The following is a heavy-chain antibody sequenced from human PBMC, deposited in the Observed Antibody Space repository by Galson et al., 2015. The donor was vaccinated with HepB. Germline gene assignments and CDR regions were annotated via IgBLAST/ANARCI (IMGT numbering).Heavy chain of an antibody. CDR1: GFIFSNYW. CDR3: ARDLEEYTRSWYEYFRH. V-gene: IGHV3-7*03. J-gene: IGHJ1*01. D-gene: IGHD6-13*01. CDR2: IKQDGSEK. Sequence: SLRLSCAASGFIFSNYWMSWVRQAPGKGLEWVASIKQDGSEKYYVDSVKGRFTISRDNAENSLYLQMNSLRAEDTAVYYCARDLEEYTRSWYEYFRHWGQGTLVTVSS.